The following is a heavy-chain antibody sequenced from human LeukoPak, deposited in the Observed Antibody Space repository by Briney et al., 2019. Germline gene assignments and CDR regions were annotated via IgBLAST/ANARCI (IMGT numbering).Heavy chain of an antibody. V-gene: IGHV4-59*08. CDR2: IYYSGST. J-gene: IGHJ5*02. Sequence: PSETLSLTCTVSGGSISSYYWSWIQQPPGKGLEWIGYIYYSGSTNYNPSLKSRVTISVDTSKNQFSLKLSSVTAADTAVYYCARWSREYPTPAPWFGEWGFDPWGQGTLVTVSS. CDR3: ARWSREYPTPAPWFGEWGFDP. CDR1: GGSISSYY. D-gene: IGHD3-10*01.